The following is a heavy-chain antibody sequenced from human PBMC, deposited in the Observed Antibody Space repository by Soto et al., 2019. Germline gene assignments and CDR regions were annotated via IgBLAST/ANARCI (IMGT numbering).Heavy chain of an antibody. CDR3: AREIHSHGYYYGMDG. CDR2: IIPIFGTA. Sequence: GAAVKVSCKASGGTFSSYASSWVRQAPGQGLEGMGGIIPIFGTANYAQKFQGRVTITADNSKSTAYMELSSLRSEDTAVYYCAREIHSHGYYYGMDGWGQGTTVTVSS. V-gene: IGHV1-69*06. J-gene: IGHJ6*02. D-gene: IGHD5-18*01. CDR1: GGTFSSYA.